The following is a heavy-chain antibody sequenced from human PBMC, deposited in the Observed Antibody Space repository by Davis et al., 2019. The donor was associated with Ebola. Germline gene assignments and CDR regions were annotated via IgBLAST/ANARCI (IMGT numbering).Heavy chain of an antibody. D-gene: IGHD3-10*01. CDR2: ISYDGSNK. Sequence: GESLKISCAASGFTFSSYGMHWVRQAPGKGLEWVAVISYDGSNKYYADSVKGRFTISRDNSKNTLYLQMNSLRAEDTAVYYCAKDQAFSGSYYHYYYYGMDVWGKGTTVTVSS. J-gene: IGHJ6*04. V-gene: IGHV3-30*18. CDR3: AKDQAFSGSYYHYYYYGMDV. CDR1: GFTFSSYG.